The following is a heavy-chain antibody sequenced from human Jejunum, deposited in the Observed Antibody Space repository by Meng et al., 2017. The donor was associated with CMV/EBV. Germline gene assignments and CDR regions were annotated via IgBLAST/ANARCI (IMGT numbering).Heavy chain of an antibody. Sequence: GSLGLSCAASGFSFRTFDMSWARQAPGKGLEWVATIPGSGSRTHYADSVKGRFTISRDNSKNTLYLQINSLRVEDTAIYYCDASDYWGQGTQVTVSS. CDR3: DASDY. CDR2: IPGSGSRT. V-gene: IGHV3-23*01. CDR1: GFSFRTFD. J-gene: IGHJ4*02. D-gene: IGHD6-6*01.